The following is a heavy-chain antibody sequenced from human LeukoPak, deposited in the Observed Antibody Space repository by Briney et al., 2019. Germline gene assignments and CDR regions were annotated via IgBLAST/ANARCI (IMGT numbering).Heavy chain of an antibody. D-gene: IGHD5-18*01. CDR3: ARDGYEGRDY. J-gene: IGHJ4*02. CDR1: GFTFGDYA. V-gene: IGHV3-7*04. Sequence: GGSLRLSCTASGFTFGDYAMSWVRQAPGKGLEWVANIKQDGSEKYYVDSVKGRFTISRDNAKKSLYLQMNSLRAEDTAVYYCARDGYEGRDYWGQGTLVTVPS. CDR2: IKQDGSEK.